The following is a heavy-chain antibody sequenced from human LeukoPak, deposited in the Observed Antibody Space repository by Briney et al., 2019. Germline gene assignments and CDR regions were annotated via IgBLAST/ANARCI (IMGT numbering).Heavy chain of an antibody. D-gene: IGHD2/OR15-2a*01. CDR1: GYTFTGYY. Sequence: ASVKVSCKASGYTFTGYYMHWVRQAPGQGREWMGGIIPIFGTANYAQKFQGRVTITADKSTSTAYMELSSLRSEDTAVYYCARDEYRGYYYMDVWGKGTTVTVSS. J-gene: IGHJ6*03. CDR3: ARDEYRGYYYMDV. V-gene: IGHV1-69*06. CDR2: IIPIFGTA.